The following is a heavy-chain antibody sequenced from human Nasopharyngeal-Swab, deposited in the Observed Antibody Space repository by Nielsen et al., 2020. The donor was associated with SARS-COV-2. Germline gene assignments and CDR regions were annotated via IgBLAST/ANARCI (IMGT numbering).Heavy chain of an antibody. Sequence: GESLKISCAASGFTFSSYAMHWVRQAPGKGLEWVAVISYDGSNKYYADSVKGRFTISRDNSKNTLYLQMNSLRAEDTAVYYCARDLTIFGMPYDYWGQGTLVTVSS. CDR1: GFTFSSYA. CDR3: ARDLTIFGMPYDY. J-gene: IGHJ4*02. CDR2: ISYDGSNK. D-gene: IGHD3-3*01. V-gene: IGHV3-30*04.